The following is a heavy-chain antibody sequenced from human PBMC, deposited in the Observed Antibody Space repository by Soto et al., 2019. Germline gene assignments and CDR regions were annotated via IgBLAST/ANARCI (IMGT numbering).Heavy chain of an antibody. V-gene: IGHV4-34*01. Sequence: PSETLSLTCAVYGGSFSGYSWSWIRQPPGKGLEWIGDINHNGGTNYKPSLKSRVTISIDTPKNQFSLKLNSVTAAATAVYYCASPQFSSTWSPGFAPGGQGTPVTVSS. CDR1: GGSFSGYS. CDR3: ASPQFSSTWSPGFAP. CDR2: INHNGGT. J-gene: IGHJ5*02. D-gene: IGHD6-13*01.